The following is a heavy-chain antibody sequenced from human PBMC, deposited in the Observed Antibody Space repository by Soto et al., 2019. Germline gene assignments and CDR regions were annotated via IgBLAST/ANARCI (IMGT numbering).Heavy chain of an antibody. CDR1: VFTFNDYA. D-gene: IGHD3-22*01. J-gene: IGHJ4*02. Sequence: PVGSLRLSCAAPVFTFNDYAMHCVRQFPGKGLEWVSGISWNSGTMHYADSVKGRFTISRDNAKNSLYLQMNILRAEDTALYYCAKDDDSSGSPLYYFDYWGQGTLVTVSS. CDR2: ISWNSGTM. V-gene: IGHV3-9*01. CDR3: AKDDDSSGSPLYYFDY.